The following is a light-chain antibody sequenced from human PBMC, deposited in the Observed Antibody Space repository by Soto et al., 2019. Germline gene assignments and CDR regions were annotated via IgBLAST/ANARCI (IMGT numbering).Light chain of an antibody. CDR1: SSDVGSYNL. V-gene: IGLV2-23*03. Sequence: QSVLTQPASVSGSPGQSITISCTGTSSDVGSYNLVSWYQQHPGKAPKLMIYEGSKRPSGASNRFSGSKSGNTASLTISGLQAEDEAEYYCCSYAGSCTFVSYVFGTGTKVTVL. J-gene: IGLJ1*01. CDR3: CSYAGSCTFVSYV. CDR2: EGS.